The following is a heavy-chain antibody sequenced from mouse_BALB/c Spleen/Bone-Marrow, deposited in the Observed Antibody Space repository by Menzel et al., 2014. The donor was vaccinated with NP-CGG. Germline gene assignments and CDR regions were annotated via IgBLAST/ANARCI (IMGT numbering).Heavy chain of an antibody. J-gene: IGHJ1*01. CDR1: GYTFTRYW. CDR3: ARWLLQYFDV. D-gene: IGHD2-3*01. CDR2: INPSNGRT. V-gene: IGHV1S81*02. Sequence: VQLQQSGAELVKPGASVKLSCKASGYTFTRYWMNWVKQRPGQGLEWIGEINPSNGRTNYNEKFKSKATLTVDKSSNTAYMQLSSLTSEDSAVYYCARWLLQYFDVWGAGTTVTVSS.